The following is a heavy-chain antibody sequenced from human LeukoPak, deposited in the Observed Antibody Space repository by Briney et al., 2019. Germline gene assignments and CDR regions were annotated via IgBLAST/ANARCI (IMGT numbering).Heavy chain of an antibody. D-gene: IGHD3-3*01. CDR2: IYTSGST. CDR3: ARVFDDSSNGMDV. Sequence: SETLSLTCTVSGGSISSYYWSRIRQPAGKGLEWIGRIYTSGSTNYNPSLKSRVTMSVDTSKNQFSLKLSSVTAADTAVYYCARVFDDSSNGMDVWGQGTTVTVSS. V-gene: IGHV4-4*07. J-gene: IGHJ6*02. CDR1: GGSISSYY.